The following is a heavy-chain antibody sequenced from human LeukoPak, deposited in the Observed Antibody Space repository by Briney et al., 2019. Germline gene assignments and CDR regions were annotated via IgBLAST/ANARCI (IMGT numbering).Heavy chain of an antibody. D-gene: IGHD1-26*01. J-gene: IGHJ4*02. CDR1: GLTFSSYA. CDR3: AKAPVLVGGTTNFDY. Sequence: GGSLRLSCAASGLTFSSYAMSWVRQAPGKGLEWVSAISGSGGRTHYADSVKGRFTISRDNFKNTLYLQMNSLRAEDTAVYYCAKAPVLVGGTTNFDYWGQGTLVTVSP. CDR2: ISGSGGRT. V-gene: IGHV3-23*01.